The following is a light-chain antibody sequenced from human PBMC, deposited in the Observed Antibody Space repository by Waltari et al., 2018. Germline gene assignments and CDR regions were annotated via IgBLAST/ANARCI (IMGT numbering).Light chain of an antibody. CDR3: AAWDDSLSGWV. CDR2: RNN. J-gene: IGLJ2*01. Sequence: QSVLTQPPSASGTPGPRVTLSLSVSRPTTGTHSVCWSRHPPKPAPNHLPYRNNQRPSGVPDRFSGSKSGTSASLAISGLRSEDEADYYCAAWDDSLSGWVFGGGTKLTVL. CDR1: RPTTGTHS. V-gene: IGLV1-47*01.